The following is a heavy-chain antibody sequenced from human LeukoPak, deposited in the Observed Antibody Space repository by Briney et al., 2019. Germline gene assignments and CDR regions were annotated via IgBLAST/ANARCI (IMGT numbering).Heavy chain of an antibody. D-gene: IGHD6-25*01. V-gene: IGHV3-21*01. CDR3: ARARPSDY. CDR2: ISSRSSYI. Sequence: PGGSLRLSCAASGFTFSSYSINWGRQAPGKGLELGSSISSRSSYIYYADSVKGRFTISRDNAKNSLYLQMNSLRAEPTAVSYCARARPSDYWGQGTLVTVSS. CDR1: GFTFSSYS. J-gene: IGHJ4*02.